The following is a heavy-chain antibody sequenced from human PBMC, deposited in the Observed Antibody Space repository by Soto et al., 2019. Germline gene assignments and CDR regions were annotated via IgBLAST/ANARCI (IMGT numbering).Heavy chain of an antibody. J-gene: IGHJ6*02. CDR3: ARATRVGYGMDV. Sequence: QVQLQESGPGLVKPSETLSLTCTVSGGSISSYYWSWIRQPPGKGLEWIGYIYYSGSTNYNPSLKSRVTISVDTSKNQFSLKLSSVTAADTAVYYCARATRVGYGMDVWGQGTTVTVSS. V-gene: IGHV4-59*01. D-gene: IGHD3-10*01. CDR2: IYYSGST. CDR1: GGSISSYY.